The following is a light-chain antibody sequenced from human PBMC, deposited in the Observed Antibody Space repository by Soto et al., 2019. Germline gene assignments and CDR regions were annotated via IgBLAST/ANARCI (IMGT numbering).Light chain of an antibody. V-gene: IGKV3-20*01. J-gene: IGKJ1*01. CDR3: QRYDSLRT. CDR2: GAS. CDR1: QSVRSNF. Sequence: EIVLTQSPGTLSLSPGDRATLSCRASQSVRSNFLAWYQQKPGQAPRLLIYGASNRATGIPDRFSGSGSGTDFTLTITRLEPEDFAMYYCQRYDSLRTFGQGTKVDIK.